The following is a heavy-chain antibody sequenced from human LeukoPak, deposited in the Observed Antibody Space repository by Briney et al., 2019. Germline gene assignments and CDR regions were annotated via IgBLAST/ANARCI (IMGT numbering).Heavy chain of an antibody. CDR2: IYSGGST. CDR1: RFTVSSNY. V-gene: IGHV3-66*01. CDR3: AKDSGYDSNY. J-gene: IGHJ4*02. D-gene: IGHD5-12*01. Sequence: GGSLRLSCAASRFTVSSNYMSWVRQAPGKGLEWVSVIYSGGSTYYADSVKGRFTISRDNSKNTLYLQMNSLRAEDTAVYYCAKDSGYDSNYWGQGTLVTVSS.